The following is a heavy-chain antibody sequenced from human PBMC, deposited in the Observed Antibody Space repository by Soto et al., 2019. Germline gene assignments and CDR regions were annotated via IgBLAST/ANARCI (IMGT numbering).Heavy chain of an antibody. CDR3: ARAVTNPSAGRGDYYYYMDV. Sequence: EVQLVESGGGLVQPGGSLRLSCAASGFTFSSYDMHWVRQATGKGLEWVSAIGTAGDTYYPGSVKGRFTISRENAKNSLYLQMNSLRAGDTAVYYCARAVTNPSAGRGDYYYYMDVWGKGTTVTVSS. CDR1: GFTFSSYD. CDR2: IGTAGDT. J-gene: IGHJ6*03. V-gene: IGHV3-13*01. D-gene: IGHD4-17*01.